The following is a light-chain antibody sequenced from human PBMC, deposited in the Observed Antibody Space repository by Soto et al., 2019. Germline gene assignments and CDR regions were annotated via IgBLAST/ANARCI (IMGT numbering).Light chain of an antibody. Sequence: EIVLTQSPATLSLSPGERATLSCRASQSVSSYLAWYQQKPGQAPRLLIHDASTRATGIPARFSGSGSGTDFTLNISSLEPEDFAVYYCQQRSNWPPTWTVGQGTKVEIK. CDR2: DAS. J-gene: IGKJ1*01. V-gene: IGKV3-11*01. CDR3: QQRSNWPPTWT. CDR1: QSVSSY.